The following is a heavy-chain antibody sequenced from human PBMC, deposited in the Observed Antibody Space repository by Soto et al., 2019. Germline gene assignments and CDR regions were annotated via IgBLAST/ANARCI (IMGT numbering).Heavy chain of an antibody. V-gene: IGHV4-31*03. D-gene: IGHD3-22*01. J-gene: IGHJ4*02. CDR1: GGSISSGGYY. CDR2: IYYSGST. Sequence: SETLSLTCTVSGGSISSGGYYWNWIRQHPGKGLEWIGYIYYSGSTYYNPSLKSRVTISVDTSKNQFSLKLSSVTAADTAVYYCARRDYYDSSGFYYFDYWGQGTLVTVS. CDR3: ARRDYYDSSGFYYFDY.